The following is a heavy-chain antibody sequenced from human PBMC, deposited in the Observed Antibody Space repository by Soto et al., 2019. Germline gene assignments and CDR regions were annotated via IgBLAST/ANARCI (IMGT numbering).Heavy chain of an antibody. Sequence: ASVKVSCKASGYTFTSYDINWVRQATGQGLEWMGWTNPNSGNTGYAQKFQGRVTMTRNTSISTAYMELSSLRSEDTAVYYCARGRCTNGVCYAPGGYYYYMDVWGKGTTVTVSS. CDR3: ARGRCTNGVCYAPGGYYYYMDV. V-gene: IGHV1-8*01. CDR2: TNPNSGNT. J-gene: IGHJ6*03. CDR1: GYTFTSYD. D-gene: IGHD2-8*01.